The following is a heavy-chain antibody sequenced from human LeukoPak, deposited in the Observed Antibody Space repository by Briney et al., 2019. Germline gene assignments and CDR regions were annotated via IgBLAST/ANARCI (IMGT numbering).Heavy chain of an antibody. Sequence: SETLSLTCAVYGGSFRGYYWSWIRQPPGKGLEWIGEINHSGSTNYNPSLTSRVTISVDTSKNQFSLKLSSVTAAATAVYYCARDRYSSSSGPDYWGQGTLVTASS. CDR3: ARDRYSSSSGPDY. D-gene: IGHD6-6*01. CDR2: INHSGST. J-gene: IGHJ4*02. CDR1: GGSFRGYY. V-gene: IGHV4-34*01.